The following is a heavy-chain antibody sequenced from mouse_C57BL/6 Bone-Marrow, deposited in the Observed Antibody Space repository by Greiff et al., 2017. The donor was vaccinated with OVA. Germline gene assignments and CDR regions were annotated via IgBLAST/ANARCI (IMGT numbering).Heavy chain of an antibody. Sequence: QVQLQQPGAELVMPGASVKLSCKASGYTFTSYWMHWVKQRPGQGLEWIGEIDPSDSYTNYNQKFKGKSTLTVDKSSSTAYMQLSSLTSEDSAVYYGARYYHVYFDGWGTGTTVTVSS. J-gene: IGHJ1*03. CDR2: IDPSDSYT. V-gene: IGHV1-69*01. CDR3: ARYYHVYFDG. D-gene: IGHD1-1*01. CDR1: GYTFTSYW.